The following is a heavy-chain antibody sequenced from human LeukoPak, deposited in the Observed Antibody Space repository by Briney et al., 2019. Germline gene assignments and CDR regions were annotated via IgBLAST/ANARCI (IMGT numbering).Heavy chain of an antibody. J-gene: IGHJ4*02. CDR3: ARDTFQPGLIDS. V-gene: IGHV3-21*05. CDR1: GFTFSHYA. Sequence: GGSLRLSCAASGFTFSHYAMNGVGQAPGKGLEGVSYINDDSSDIHYACSVRGRFTISRDDARKTLYLQLSSLRVEDTAVYYCARDTFQPGLIDSWGQGTLVTVSS. CDR2: INDDSSDI. D-gene: IGHD2-2*01.